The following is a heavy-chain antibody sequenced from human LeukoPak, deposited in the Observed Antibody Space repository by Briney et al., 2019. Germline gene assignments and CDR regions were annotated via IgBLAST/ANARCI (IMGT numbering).Heavy chain of an antibody. V-gene: IGHV1-2*02. D-gene: IGHD5-18*01. CDR1: GYTFTDFY. Sequence: ASVKVSCKTSGYTFTDFYFYRLRQAPGQGLEWVGWIFPRNGDTNYAQKFQDRVTLTRDTSISTAYMELSRLTSDDTAIYYCARDGDSPMVDFDYWGQGTLVTVSS. CDR3: ARDGDSPMVDFDY. J-gene: IGHJ4*02. CDR2: IFPRNGDT.